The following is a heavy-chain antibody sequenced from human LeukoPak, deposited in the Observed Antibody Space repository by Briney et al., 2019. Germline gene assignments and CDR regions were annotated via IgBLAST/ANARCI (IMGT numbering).Heavy chain of an antibody. Sequence: ASVKVSCKASGYTFTSFGISWVRQAPGQGLEWMGWISAYNGNTNYAQKLQGRVTMTTDTSTSTAYMELRSLRSDDTAVFYCVRGLGADTTMIFFDYWGQGTLVTVSS. J-gene: IGHJ4*02. CDR1: GYTFTSFG. CDR3: VRGLGADTTMIFFDY. V-gene: IGHV1-18*01. CDR2: ISAYNGNT. D-gene: IGHD5-18*01.